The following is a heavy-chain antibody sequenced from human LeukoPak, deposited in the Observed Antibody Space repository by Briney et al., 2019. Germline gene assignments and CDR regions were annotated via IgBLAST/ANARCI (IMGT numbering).Heavy chain of an antibody. CDR1: GFTFSSYA. CDR3: AKSVVVITFRFDD. CDR2: ISGSGGST. D-gene: IGHD2-15*01. J-gene: IGHJ4*02. V-gene: IGHV3-23*01. Sequence: GGSLRLSCAASGFTFSSYAMSWVRQAPGKGLEWVSAISGSGGSTYYADSVKVRFTISRDNSKNTLYLQMNSLRAEDTAVYYCAKSVVVITFRFDDWGQGALVTVSS.